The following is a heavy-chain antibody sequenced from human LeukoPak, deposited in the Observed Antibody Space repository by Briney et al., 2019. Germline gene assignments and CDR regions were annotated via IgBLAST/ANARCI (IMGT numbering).Heavy chain of an antibody. J-gene: IGHJ4*02. CDR3: AREGYYYDSSGYQSIGD. CDR2: INPNSGGT. D-gene: IGHD3-22*01. CDR1: GYTFTGYY. V-gene: IGHV1-2*02. Sequence: AAVKVSCKASGYTFTGYYMHWVRQAPGQGLEWMGWINPNSGGTNYAQKFQGRVTMTRDTSISTAYMELSRLRSEDTAVYYCAREGYYYDSSGYQSIGDWGQGTLVTVSS.